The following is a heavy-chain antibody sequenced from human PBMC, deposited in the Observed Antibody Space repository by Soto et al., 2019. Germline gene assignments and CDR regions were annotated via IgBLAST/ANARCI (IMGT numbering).Heavy chain of an antibody. CDR2: ISGSGGST. V-gene: IGHV3-23*01. J-gene: IGHJ4*02. D-gene: IGHD6-13*01. Sequence: LRLSCAASGFTFSSYAMSWARQAPGKGLEWVSAISGSGGSTYYADSVKGRFTISRDNSKNTLYLQMNSLRAEDTAVYYCAKEKYSSSWSPSDYWGQGTLVTVSS. CDR1: GFTFSSYA. CDR3: AKEKYSSSWSPSDY.